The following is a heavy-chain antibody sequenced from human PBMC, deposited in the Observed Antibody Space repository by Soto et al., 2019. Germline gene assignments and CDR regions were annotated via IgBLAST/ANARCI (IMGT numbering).Heavy chain of an antibody. V-gene: IGHV4-61*01. J-gene: IGHJ4*02. CDR3: ARGERGILTGPHFGY. CDR1: GGSVSSGSYY. Sequence: SETLSLTCTVSGGSVSSGSYYWSWIRQPPGKGLEWIGYIYYSGSTNYNPSLKSRVTISVDTSKNQFSLKLSSVTAADTAVYYCARGERGILTGPHFGYWGQGTLVTVSS. D-gene: IGHD3-9*01. CDR2: IYYSGST.